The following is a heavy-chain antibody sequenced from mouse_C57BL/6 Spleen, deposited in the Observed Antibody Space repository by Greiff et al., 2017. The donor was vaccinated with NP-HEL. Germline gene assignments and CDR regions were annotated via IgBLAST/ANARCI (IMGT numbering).Heavy chain of an antibody. CDR1: GFSLTSYG. D-gene: IGHD2-2*01. Sequence: VKLQESGPGLVQPSQSLSITCTVSGFSLTSYGVHWVRQPPGKGLEWLGVIWSGGSTDYNAAFIPRLSISKDNSKSQVFFKMNSLQADDTAIYYCATSMVTSAWFAYWGQGTLVTVSA. CDR2: IWSGGST. V-gene: IGHV2-4*01. J-gene: IGHJ3*01. CDR3: ATSMVTSAWFAY.